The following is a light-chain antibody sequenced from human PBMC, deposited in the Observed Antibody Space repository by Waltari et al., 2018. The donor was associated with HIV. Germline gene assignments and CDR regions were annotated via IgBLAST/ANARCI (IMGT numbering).Light chain of an antibody. CDR2: GNT. CDR3: QSLRV. J-gene: IGLJ2*01. Sequence: QSVLTPPPSVSGAPGQRVTISCTGSSSNIGAGYDVHWYQQLPGTAPKLLIYGNTNRPSGVPDRFSGSKSGTSASLAITGLQAEDEADYYCQSLRVFGGGTKLTVL. CDR1: SSNIGAGYD. V-gene: IGLV1-40*01.